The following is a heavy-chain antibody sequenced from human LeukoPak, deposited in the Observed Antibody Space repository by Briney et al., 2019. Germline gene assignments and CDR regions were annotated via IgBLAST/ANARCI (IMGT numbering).Heavy chain of an antibody. CDR2: INPNSGGT. J-gene: IGHJ5*02. D-gene: IGHD3-3*01. CDR1: GGTFISYA. CDR3: ARHRLRFLNWFDP. V-gene: IGHV1-2*02. Sequence: ASVKVSCKASGGTFISYAISWVRQAPGQGLEWMGWINPNSGGTNYAQKFQGRVTMTRDTSISTAYMELSRLRSDDTAVYYCARHRLRFLNWFDPWGQGTLVTVSS.